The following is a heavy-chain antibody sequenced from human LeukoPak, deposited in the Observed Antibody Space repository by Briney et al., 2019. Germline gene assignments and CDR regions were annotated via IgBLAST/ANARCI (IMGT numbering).Heavy chain of an antibody. D-gene: IGHD3-10*01. CDR1: GDSVSSNSAA. Sequence: SQTLSLTCAISGDSVSSNSAAWNWIRQSPSRGLEWLGRTYYRSKWYNDYAVSVKSRITINPDTSNNQFSLQLNSVTPGDTAVYYCARGALITMVRGTYYGMDVWGQGTTVTVSS. CDR2: TYYRSKWYN. CDR3: ARGALITMVRGTYYGMDV. V-gene: IGHV6-1*01. J-gene: IGHJ6*02.